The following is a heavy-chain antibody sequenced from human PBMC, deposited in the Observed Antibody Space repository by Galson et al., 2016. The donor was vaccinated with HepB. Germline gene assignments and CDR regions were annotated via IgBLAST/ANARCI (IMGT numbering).Heavy chain of an antibody. D-gene: IGHD6-19*01. Sequence: SLRLSCAASGFIFSSYSMNWVRQAPGKGLEWVSSISSSGSYIYNTDPEKGRFTISRDDAKNSLYLQMNSLRAEDTAVYYCATSGWQDYWGQGTLVTVSS. V-gene: IGHV3-21*01. CDR2: ISSSGSYI. J-gene: IGHJ4*02. CDR1: GFIFSSYS. CDR3: ATSGWQDY.